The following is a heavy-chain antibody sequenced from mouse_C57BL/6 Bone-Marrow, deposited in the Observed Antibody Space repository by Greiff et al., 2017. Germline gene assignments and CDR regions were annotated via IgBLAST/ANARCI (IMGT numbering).Heavy chain of an antibody. CDR1: GFTFSSYA. J-gene: IGHJ4*01. D-gene: IGHD2-13*01. Sequence: EVKLVESGEGLVTPGGSLKLSCAASGFTFSSYAMSWVRQTPEKRLEWVAYISSGGDYIYSADTVKGRFTISRDNARNTLYMQMSSLQCEETAMYYCTRWCLWPHYYAIDYWGQGTLVTVS. CDR2: ISSGGDYI. V-gene: IGHV5-9-1*02. CDR3: TRWCLWPHYYAIDY.